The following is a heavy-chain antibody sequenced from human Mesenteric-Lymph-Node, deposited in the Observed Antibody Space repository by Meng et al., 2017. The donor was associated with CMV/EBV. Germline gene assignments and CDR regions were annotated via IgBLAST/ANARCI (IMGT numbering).Heavy chain of an antibody. V-gene: IGHV4-34*01. Sequence: SETLSLTCAVYGGSFSGYYWSWIRQPPGKGLEWIGEINHSGSTNYNPSLKSRTTISVDTSKNQFSLKLSSATAADAAVYYCARSCVLGYCFTTSGGAFDPWGHGTLVTVSS. CDR3: ARSCVLGYCFTTSGGAFDP. J-gene: IGHJ5*02. CDR2: INHSGST. D-gene: IGHD3-16*01. CDR1: GGSFSGYY.